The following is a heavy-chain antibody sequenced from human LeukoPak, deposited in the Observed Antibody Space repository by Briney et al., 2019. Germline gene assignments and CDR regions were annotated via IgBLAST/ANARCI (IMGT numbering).Heavy chain of an antibody. CDR1: GGSISSSIYY. Sequence: NASETLSLTCSVSGGSISSSIYYWGWIRQPTGKGLEWIGSIFYSGSTYYNSSLKSRVIISVDTSKNQLSLKLTSVTAADTAVYYCAKEVVGPWGQGTLVTVSS. J-gene: IGHJ5*02. CDR2: IFYSGST. CDR3: AKEVVGP. D-gene: IGHD1-26*01. V-gene: IGHV4-39*07.